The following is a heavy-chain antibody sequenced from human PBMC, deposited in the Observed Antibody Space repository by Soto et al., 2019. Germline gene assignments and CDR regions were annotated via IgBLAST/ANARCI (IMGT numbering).Heavy chain of an antibody. J-gene: IGHJ6*02. Sequence: PRGSLRLACAPSGFTFISYAMYWVRQAPGKVLEWVAVISYDGSNKNYADSVKGRFTISRDNSKNTLHLQMNSLRAEDTAVYYCARDRLYDSNTYYYNYGMDVWGQGTTVTVSS. CDR3: ARDRLYDSNTYYYNYGMDV. D-gene: IGHD3-22*01. CDR2: ISYDGSNK. CDR1: GFTFISYA. V-gene: IGHV3-30-3*01.